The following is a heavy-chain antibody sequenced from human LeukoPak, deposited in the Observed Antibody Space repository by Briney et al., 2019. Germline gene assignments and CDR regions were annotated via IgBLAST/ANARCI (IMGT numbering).Heavy chain of an antibody. V-gene: IGHV3-7*01. CDR2: IKQDGSEK. Sequence: PGGSLRLSCAASGFTFSSYWISWVRQAPGKGLEWVANIKQDGSEKYYVDSVKGRFTISRDNAKNSLYLQMNSLRAEDTAVYYCARDYGDGTTNYWGQGTLVTVSS. D-gene: IGHD4-17*01. CDR1: GFTFSSYW. J-gene: IGHJ4*02. CDR3: ARDYGDGTTNY.